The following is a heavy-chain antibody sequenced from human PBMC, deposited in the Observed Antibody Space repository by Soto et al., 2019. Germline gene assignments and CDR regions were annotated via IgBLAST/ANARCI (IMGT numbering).Heavy chain of an antibody. V-gene: IGHV3-66*01. CDR2: IYNDGST. CDR3: ARDSYTRY. Sequence: GGSLRLSCAASGFIVSTSYMSWVRQAPGKGLEWVSIIYNDGSTYYADSVKGRFTVSRDDSKNTLYLEILSLRAEDTAVYYCARDSYTRYWGQGTLVTVPQ. J-gene: IGHJ4*02. CDR1: GFIVSTSY. D-gene: IGHD4-4*01.